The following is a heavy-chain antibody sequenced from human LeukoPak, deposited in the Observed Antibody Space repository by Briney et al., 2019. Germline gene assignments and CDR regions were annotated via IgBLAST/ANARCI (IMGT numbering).Heavy chain of an antibody. Sequence: SVKVSCKASGGTFSSYAISWVRQAPGQGLEWMGGIIPIFGTANYAQKFQSRVTITADESTSTAYMELSSLRSEDTAVYYCARACSSGFNWFDPWGQGTLVTVSS. V-gene: IGHV1-69*13. CDR1: GGTFSSYA. CDR2: IIPIFGTA. CDR3: ARACSSGFNWFDP. J-gene: IGHJ5*02. D-gene: IGHD6-19*01.